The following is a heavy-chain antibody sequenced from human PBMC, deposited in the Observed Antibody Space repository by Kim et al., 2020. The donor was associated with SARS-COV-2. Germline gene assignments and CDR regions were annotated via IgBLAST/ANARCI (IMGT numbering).Heavy chain of an antibody. V-gene: IGHV5-51*01. J-gene: IGHJ3*02. Sequence: GESLKISCKGSGYSFTSYWIGWVRQMPGKGLEWMGIIYPGDSDTRYSPSFQGQVTISADKSISTAYLQWSSLKASDTAMYYCARREDSGSYAGTGDAFDIWGEGTMVTVSS. CDR2: IYPGDSDT. D-gene: IGHD1-26*01. CDR1: GYSFTSYW. CDR3: ARREDSGSYAGTGDAFDI.